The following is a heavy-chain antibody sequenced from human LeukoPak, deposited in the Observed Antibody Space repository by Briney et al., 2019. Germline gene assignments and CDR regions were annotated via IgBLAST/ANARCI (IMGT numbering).Heavy chain of an antibody. CDR2: IYYSGST. CDR3: ARHLGKGFDY. Sequence: SETLSLTCTVSGGSISSYYWSWIRQPPGKGLEWIGYIYYSGSTNYNPSLKSRVTISVDTSKNQFSLNLSPVTAADTAVYYCARHLGKGFDYWGQGTLVTVSS. V-gene: IGHV4-59*08. J-gene: IGHJ4*02. CDR1: GGSISSYY. D-gene: IGHD7-27*01.